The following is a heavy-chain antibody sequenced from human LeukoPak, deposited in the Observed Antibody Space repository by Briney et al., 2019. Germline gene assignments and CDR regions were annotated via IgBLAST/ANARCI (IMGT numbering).Heavy chain of an antibody. D-gene: IGHD5-18*01. J-gene: IGHJ3*02. Sequence: PSETLSLTCTVSGGSISSSSYYWSWIRQPPGKGLEWIGYIYYSGSTTYNPSLKRRVTISVDTSRNQFSLKLSSVTAADTAVYYCARQTGTAMAPDAFDIWGQGTMVTVSS. CDR2: IYYSGST. V-gene: IGHV4-61*05. CDR3: ARQTGTAMAPDAFDI. CDR1: GGSISSSSYY.